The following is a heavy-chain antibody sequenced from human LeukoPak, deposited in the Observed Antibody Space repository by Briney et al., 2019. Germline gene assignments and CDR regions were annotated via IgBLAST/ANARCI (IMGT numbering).Heavy chain of an antibody. CDR3: ASPYYGSGSYYSH. J-gene: IGHJ4*02. D-gene: IGHD3-10*01. CDR2: INPNSGGT. CDR1: GYTFTGYY. Sequence: GASVKVSCKASGYTFTGYYMHWVRQAPGQGLEWMGWINPNSGGTNYAQKFQGRVTMTRDTSISTAYMELSRLRSDDTAVCYCASPYYGSGSYYSHWGQGTLVTVSS. V-gene: IGHV1-2*02.